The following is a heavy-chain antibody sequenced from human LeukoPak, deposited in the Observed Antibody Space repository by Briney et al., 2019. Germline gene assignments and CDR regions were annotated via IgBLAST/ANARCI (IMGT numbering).Heavy chain of an antibody. J-gene: IGHJ4*02. Sequence: ASVKVSCKASGGTFSSYTISWVRQAPGQALERMGSIIPILGIANYAQKFQGRVTITADKSTSTAYMELSSLRSEDTAVYYCARDSRDIVVVPAAIIWMGYWGQGTLVTVSS. CDR3: ARDSRDIVVVPAAIIWMGY. CDR1: GGTFSSYT. CDR2: IIPILGIA. V-gene: IGHV1-69*04. D-gene: IGHD2-2*02.